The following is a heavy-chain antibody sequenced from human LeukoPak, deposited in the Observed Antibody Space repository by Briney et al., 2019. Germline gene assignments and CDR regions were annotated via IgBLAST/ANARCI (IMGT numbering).Heavy chain of an antibody. CDR2: IYHTGST. D-gene: IGHD4-17*01. CDR1: GDSIRSFY. CDR3: ARLRTDYGDSFFFDY. Sequence: SETLSLTCSVSGDSIRSFYWSWIRQPPEQGLECIGYIYHTGSTNYNPSLKSRVTMSVDTSKNQFSLKLTSVTAADTAVYYCARLRTDYGDSFFFDYWGQGIQVAVSS. J-gene: IGHJ4*02. V-gene: IGHV4-59*01.